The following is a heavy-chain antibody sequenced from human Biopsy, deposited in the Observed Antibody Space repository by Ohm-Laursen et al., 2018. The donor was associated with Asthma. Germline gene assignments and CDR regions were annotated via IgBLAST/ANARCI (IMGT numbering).Heavy chain of an antibody. V-gene: IGHV1-2*06. Sequence: SVKVSCKASGYTFIGCNIHWMRQAPGQGLEWMGRINPNSGGTNYAQKFQGGVTMTRDTSISTAYMEVSRLRSDDTAVYYCARGQKSAGDRWFDPWGQGTLVTVSS. CDR1: GYTFIGCN. CDR3: ARGQKSAGDRWFDP. CDR2: INPNSGGT. D-gene: IGHD6-13*01. J-gene: IGHJ5*02.